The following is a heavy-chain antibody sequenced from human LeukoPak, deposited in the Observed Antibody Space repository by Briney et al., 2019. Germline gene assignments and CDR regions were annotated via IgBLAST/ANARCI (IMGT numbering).Heavy chain of an antibody. CDR3: ARSVAVAGTFQH. CDR2: ISFHGGDQ. Sequence: GGSLRLSCAASGFTFSRHGMHWVRQAPGKGLEWVAVISFHGGDQYYADSVKGRFTISRDNSKNTLYLQMNSLRAEDTAVYYCARSVAVAGTFQHWGQGTLVTVSS. J-gene: IGHJ1*01. D-gene: IGHD6-19*01. CDR1: GFTFSRHG. V-gene: IGHV3-30*03.